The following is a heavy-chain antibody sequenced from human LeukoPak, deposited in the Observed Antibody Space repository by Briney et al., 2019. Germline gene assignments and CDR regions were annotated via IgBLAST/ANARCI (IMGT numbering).Heavy chain of an antibody. J-gene: IGHJ4*02. Sequence: PGGSLRLSCAASGFTFSNYWMTWVRQAPGKGLEWVANIKQDGSEKYYVDSVKGRFTISRDNAKNSLYLQMNSLRAEDTALYYCAREDQPRGTFDYWGQGSLVTVSS. CDR3: AREDQPRGTFDY. CDR1: GFTFSNYW. CDR2: IKQDGSEK. V-gene: IGHV3-7*05. D-gene: IGHD2-15*01.